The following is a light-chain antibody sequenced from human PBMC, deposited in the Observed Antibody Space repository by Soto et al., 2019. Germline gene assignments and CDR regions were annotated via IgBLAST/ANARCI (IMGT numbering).Light chain of an antibody. J-gene: IGKJ3*01. V-gene: IGKV1-5*03. CDR1: QTFSSW. CDR2: KSS. CDR3: NHYISYPST. Sequence: DIQMTQSPSTLSASVGDRVTITCRASQTFSSWLAWYQQKPGKAPKLLIYKSSSLQSGVPSRFSGSGSGTEFTLTIRSLQPDDFATYYCNHYISYPSTFGPGTKVDIK.